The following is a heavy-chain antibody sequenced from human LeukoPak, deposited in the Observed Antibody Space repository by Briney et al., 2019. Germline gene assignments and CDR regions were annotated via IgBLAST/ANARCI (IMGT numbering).Heavy chain of an antibody. CDR2: IDGRDGST. Sequence: PGGSLRLSCAASGFTFSSYGMSWVRQAPGKGLEWVSVIDGRDGSTYYADSVKGRFTVSRDNSKNTLYLQMNGLRAEDTAVYYCAKDWFSGSYFFDYWGQGILVTVSS. J-gene: IGHJ4*02. CDR3: AKDWFSGSYFFDY. CDR1: GFTFSSYG. V-gene: IGHV3-23*01. D-gene: IGHD1-26*01.